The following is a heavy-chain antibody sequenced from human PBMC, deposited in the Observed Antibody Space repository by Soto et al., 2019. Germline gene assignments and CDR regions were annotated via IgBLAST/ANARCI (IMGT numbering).Heavy chain of an antibody. CDR3: ARTGWNYPLDY. CDR1: GGSVSSGSYY. CDR2: IYCSGST. J-gene: IGHJ4*02. Sequence: SETLSLTCTVSGGSVSSGSYYWSWIRQPPGKGLEWIGYIYCSGSTNYNPSLKSRVTISVDTSKNQFSLKLNSVTAADTAVYYCARTGWNYPLDYWGQGTLVTVSS. V-gene: IGHV4-61*01. D-gene: IGHD1-7*01.